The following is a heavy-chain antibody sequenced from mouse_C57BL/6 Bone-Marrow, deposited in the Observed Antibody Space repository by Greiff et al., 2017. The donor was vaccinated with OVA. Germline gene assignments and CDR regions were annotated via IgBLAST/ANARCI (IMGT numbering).Heavy chain of an antibody. Sequence: QVQLQQPGAELVKPGASVKVSCKASGYTFTSYWMHWVKQRPGQGLEWIGEIDPSDSYTNYNQKFKGKSTLTVDKSSSTAYMQLSSLTSEDSAVYYCARGRDSTMVTTDYFDYWGQGTTLTVSS. V-gene: IGHV1-69*01. CDR1: GYTFTSYW. CDR3: ARGRDSTMVTTDYFDY. CDR2: IDPSDSYT. D-gene: IGHD2-2*01. J-gene: IGHJ2*01.